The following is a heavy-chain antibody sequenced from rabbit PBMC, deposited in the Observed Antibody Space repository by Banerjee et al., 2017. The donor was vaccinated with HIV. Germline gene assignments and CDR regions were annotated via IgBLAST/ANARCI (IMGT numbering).Heavy chain of an antibody. CDR1: GADFSSGYW. CDR2: INTSSGNT. J-gene: IGHJ4*01. Sequence: QSSEESGGDLVKPGASLTLTCTASGADFSSGYWICWVRQAPGKGLEWIACINTSSGNTVYASWAKGRFTISKTSSTTVTLQMTSLTAADTATYFCARDLAGAIGWNFGLWGPGTLVTVS. CDR3: ARDLAGAIGWNFGL. V-gene: IGHV1S40*01. D-gene: IGHD4-1*01.